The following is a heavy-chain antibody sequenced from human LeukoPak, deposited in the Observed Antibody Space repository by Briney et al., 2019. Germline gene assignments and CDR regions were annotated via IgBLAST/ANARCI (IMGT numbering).Heavy chain of an antibody. CDR1: GFIVSSNY. V-gene: IGHV3-66*02. D-gene: IGHD3-22*01. Sequence: GGSLRLSCAASGFIVSSNYMTWVRQAPGKGLEWLSVIYSGGDTYYADSVKGRFTISRDNSKNTLFLQMNSLRAGDTAVYYCARRHDSGYFDSWGQGTLVTVSS. CDR2: IYSGGDT. J-gene: IGHJ4*02. CDR3: ARRHDSGYFDS.